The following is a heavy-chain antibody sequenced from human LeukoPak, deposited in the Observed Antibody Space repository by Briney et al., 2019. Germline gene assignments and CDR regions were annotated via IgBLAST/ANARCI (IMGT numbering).Heavy chain of an antibody. V-gene: IGHV3-20*04. CDR3: ARKYYYDSSGYYYPYFDY. D-gene: IGHD3-22*01. CDR1: GFTFDDYG. CDR2: INWNGGST. J-gene: IGHJ4*02. Sequence: GGSLRLSXAASGFTFDDYGMSWVRQAPGKGLEWVSGINWNGGSTGYADSVKGRFTISRDNAKNSLYLQMNSLRAEDTALYYCARKYYYDSSGYYYPYFDYWGQGTLVTVSS.